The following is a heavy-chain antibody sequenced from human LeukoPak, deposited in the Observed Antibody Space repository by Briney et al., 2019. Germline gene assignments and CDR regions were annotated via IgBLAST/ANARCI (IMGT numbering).Heavy chain of an antibody. V-gene: IGHV5-51*01. CDR1: GYIFTSYW. J-gene: IGHJ4*02. CDR2: IYPGDSDT. CDR3: ARAMVRGVLDY. Sequence: GESLQISCKGSGYIFTSYWIGWVRQLPGKGLEWMGIIYPGDSDTRYSPSFQGQVTISADKSISTAYLQWSSLKASDTAMYYCARAMVRGVLDYWGQGTLVTVSS. D-gene: IGHD3-10*01.